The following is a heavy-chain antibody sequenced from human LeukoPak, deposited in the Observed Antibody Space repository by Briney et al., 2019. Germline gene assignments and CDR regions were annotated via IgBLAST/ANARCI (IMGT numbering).Heavy chain of an antibody. V-gene: IGHV4-59*08. J-gene: IGHJ4*02. D-gene: IGHD3-9*01. CDR3: ARHVWLQPFDY. CDR2: IYYSGST. CDR1: GGSMNSNY. Sequence: SETLSLTCSVSGGSMNSNYWSWIRQSPGKGLEWIGYIYYSGSTNYNPSLKSRVTISVDTSKNQFSLKLSSVTAADTAVYYCARHVWLQPFDYWGQGTLVTVSS.